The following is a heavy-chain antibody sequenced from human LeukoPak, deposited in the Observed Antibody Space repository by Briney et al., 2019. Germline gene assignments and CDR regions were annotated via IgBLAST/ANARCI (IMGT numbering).Heavy chain of an antibody. CDR3: ARNRPEADDYGDYRYYYYMDV. Sequence: SVKVSCKASGGTFSSYAISWVRQAPGQGLEWMGGIIPIFGTANYAQKFQGRVSITADESTSTAYMELSSLRSEDTAIYYCARNRPEADDYGDYRYYYYMDVWGKGTTVTISS. CDR1: GGTFSSYA. CDR2: IIPIFGTA. V-gene: IGHV1-69*01. J-gene: IGHJ6*03. D-gene: IGHD4-17*01.